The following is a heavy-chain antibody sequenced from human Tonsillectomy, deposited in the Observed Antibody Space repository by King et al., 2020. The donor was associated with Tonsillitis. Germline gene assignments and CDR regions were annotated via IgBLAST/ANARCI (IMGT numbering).Heavy chain of an antibody. CDR3: ARVYTCGGESYGMYV. D-gene: IGHD3-16*01. CDR1: GYSISSDYY. J-gene: IGHJ6*02. V-gene: IGHV4-38-2*01. Sequence: VQLQESGPGLVKPSETLSLTCAVSGYSISSDYYWGWIRQPPGKGLEWIGSIYHTGSTYYNPTLKSRVSISVDTSKNQFAQKLSSVTAADTAGYYFARVYTCGGESYGMYVWGQGTTVSVSS. CDR2: IYHTGST.